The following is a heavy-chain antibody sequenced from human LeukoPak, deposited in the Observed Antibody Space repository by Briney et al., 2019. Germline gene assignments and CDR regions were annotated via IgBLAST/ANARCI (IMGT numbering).Heavy chain of an antibody. CDR2: IYYSGST. CDR1: GGSISSYY. V-gene: IGHV4-59*08. J-gene: IGHJ4*02. D-gene: IGHD1-1*01. Sequence: SETLSLTCTVSGGSISSYYWSWIRQPPGKGLEWIGYIYYSGSTNYNPSLKSRVTISVDTSKNQFSPKLSSVTAADTAVYYCARPNWNGGYFDYWGQGTLVTVSS. CDR3: ARPNWNGGYFDY.